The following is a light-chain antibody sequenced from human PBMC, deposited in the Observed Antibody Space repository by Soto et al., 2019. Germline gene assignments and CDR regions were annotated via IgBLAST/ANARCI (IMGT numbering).Light chain of an antibody. CDR2: GAS. CDR3: QQYANSPRT. V-gene: IGKV3-20*01. CDR1: QSVRSNY. Sequence: EIVLTQSPGTLSLSPGERATLSCRASQSVRSNYLAWYQQKPGQAPRLLILGASSRATGIPDRFSGSGSGTDFTLTISRLEPEDFAVYYCQQYANSPRTFGQGTKVDIK. J-gene: IGKJ1*01.